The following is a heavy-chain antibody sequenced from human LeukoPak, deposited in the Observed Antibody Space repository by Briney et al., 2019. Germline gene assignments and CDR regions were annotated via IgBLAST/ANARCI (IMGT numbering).Heavy chain of an antibody. CDR3: ARLPYRDGVAQDY. CDR2: INPISGAT. J-gene: IGHJ4*02. CDR1: GYTFTRYY. Sequence: ASVKVSCKTSGYTFTRYYMQWVRQAPGHGLEWMGIINPISGATDYAQKFQGRVTMTRDTSTSTVYMELNSLGSEDTAMYYCARLPYRDGVAQDYWGQGTLVTVSP. V-gene: IGHV1-46*01. D-gene: IGHD3-16*02.